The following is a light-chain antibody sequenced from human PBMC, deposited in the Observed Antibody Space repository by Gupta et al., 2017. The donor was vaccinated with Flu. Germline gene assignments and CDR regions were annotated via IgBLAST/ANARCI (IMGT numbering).Light chain of an antibody. Sequence: QSALTQPPSASGSPGQSVTISCTGTSSDIGAYNYVSWYQQHPGKAPKLIIYEVTERPAGVPDRFSGSKSVNTASLTVSGLQEEDEADFYCSSYTGSNNYVFGTGTKVTVL. CDR1: SSDIGAYNY. J-gene: IGLJ1*01. CDR3: SSYTGSNNYV. V-gene: IGLV2-8*01. CDR2: EVT.